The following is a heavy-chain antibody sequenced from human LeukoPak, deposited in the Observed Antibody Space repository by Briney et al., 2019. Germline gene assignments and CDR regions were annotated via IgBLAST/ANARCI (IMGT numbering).Heavy chain of an antibody. D-gene: IGHD3-22*01. CDR1: GFTFSTSW. Sequence: GGSLRLSCAASGFTFSTSWMTWVRQAPGKGLEWVANIKQDGSETYYVDSVKGRFTISRDNAKNSLYLQMNRLRAEDTAVYYCARKLYYYDTSAAGWFAPWGQGTLVTVSS. CDR2: IKQDGSET. CDR3: ARKLYYYDTSAAGWFAP. V-gene: IGHV3-7*01. J-gene: IGHJ5*02.